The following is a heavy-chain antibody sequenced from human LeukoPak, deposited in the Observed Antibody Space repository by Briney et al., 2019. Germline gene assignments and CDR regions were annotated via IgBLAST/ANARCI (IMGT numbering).Heavy chain of an antibody. Sequence: GGSLRLSCAASGFTFSSCAMSWVRQAPGKGLGWVSAISGSGGSTYYADSVKGRFTISRDNSKNTLYLQMNSLRAEDTAVYYCAKGLHGRGYSYGYYYFDYWGQGTLVAVSS. CDR1: GFTFSSCA. V-gene: IGHV3-23*01. CDR3: AKGLHGRGYSYGYYYFDY. J-gene: IGHJ4*02. CDR2: ISGSGGST. D-gene: IGHD5-18*01.